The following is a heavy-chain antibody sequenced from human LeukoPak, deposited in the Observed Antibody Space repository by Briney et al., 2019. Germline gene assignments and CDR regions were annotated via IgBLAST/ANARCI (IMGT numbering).Heavy chain of an antibody. D-gene: IGHD6-19*01. J-gene: IGHJ5*02. CDR2: INPNSGGT. Sequence: ASVKVSCKASGYTFTGHYIHWVRQAPGQGLEWMGWINPNSGGTNYAQKFQGRVTMTRDTSISTAYMELSRLRSDDTAVYYCARSSSGWYLLWDWFDPWGQGTLVTVSS. V-gene: IGHV1-2*02. CDR3: ARSSSGWYLLWDWFDP. CDR1: GYTFTGHY.